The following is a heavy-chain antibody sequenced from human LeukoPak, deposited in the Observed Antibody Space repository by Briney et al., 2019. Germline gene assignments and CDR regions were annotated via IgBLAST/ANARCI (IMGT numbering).Heavy chain of an antibody. J-gene: IGHJ3*01. CDR2: ISAYNGNT. V-gene: IGHV1-18*01. CDR1: GYTFTSSG. D-gene: IGHD3-3*01. CDR3: ARSGLFQTWTDVDAFDV. Sequence: ASVKVSCKTSGYTFTSSGVTWVRQAPGQGLEWVGWISAYNGNTNSAQKFLGRVTMTTDTYATTAYMELRSLTSDDTAVYFCARSGLFQTWTDVDAFDVWGQGTMVTVSP.